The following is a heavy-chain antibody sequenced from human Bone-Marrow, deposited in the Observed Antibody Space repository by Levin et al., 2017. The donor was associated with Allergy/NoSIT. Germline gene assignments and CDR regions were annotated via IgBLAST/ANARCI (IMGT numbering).Heavy chain of an antibody. V-gene: IGHV3-23*01. Sequence: GGSLRLSCAASGFTFSSYAMSWVRQAPGKGLEWVSAISGSGGSTYYADSVKGRFTISRDNSKNTLYLQMNSLRAEDTAVYYCAKGTRYFDWFFSGVWGKGTTVTVSS. CDR1: GFTFSSYA. CDR3: AKGTRYFDWFFSGV. CDR2: ISGSGGST. D-gene: IGHD3-9*01. J-gene: IGHJ6*04.